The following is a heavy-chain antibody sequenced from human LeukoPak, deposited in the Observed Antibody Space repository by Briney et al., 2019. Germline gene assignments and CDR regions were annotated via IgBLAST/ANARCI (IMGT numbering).Heavy chain of an antibody. Sequence: SETLSLTCAVYGGSFSGYYWSWIRQPPGKGLERIGEINHSGSTNYNPSLKSRVTISVDTSKNQFSLKLSSVTAADTAVYYCARRRQPMHFDIWGQGTIVTVSS. D-gene: IGHD1-1*01. J-gene: IGHJ3*02. CDR3: ARRRQPMHFDI. CDR2: INHSGST. CDR1: GGSFSGYY. V-gene: IGHV4-34*01.